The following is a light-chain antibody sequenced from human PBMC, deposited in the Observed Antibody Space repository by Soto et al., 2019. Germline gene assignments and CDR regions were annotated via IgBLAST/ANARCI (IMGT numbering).Light chain of an antibody. CDR1: QSISSY. CDR2: AAS. CDR3: QQSYSTPQN. Sequence: DIQMTQSPSSLSASVGDRVTITCRASQSISSYLNWYQQKPGKAPKLLIYAASSLQSGVPSRFSGSGSGTDFTLTISTLQPEDFATYYYQQSYSTPQNFGQRTTLESK. V-gene: IGKV1-39*01. J-gene: IGKJ2*01.